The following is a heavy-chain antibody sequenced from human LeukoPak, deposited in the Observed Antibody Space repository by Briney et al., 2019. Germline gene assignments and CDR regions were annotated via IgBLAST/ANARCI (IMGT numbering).Heavy chain of an antibody. V-gene: IGHV3-30-3*01. CDR3: AKGGPRIVGATGYFDY. D-gene: IGHD1-26*01. CDR2: ISYDGSNK. Sequence: GGSLRLSCAASGFTFSSYAMHWVRQAPGKGLEWVAVISYDGSNKYYADSVKGRFTISRDNSKNTLYLQMNSLRAEDTAVYYCAKGGPRIVGATGYFDYWGQGTLVTVSS. CDR1: GFTFSSYA. J-gene: IGHJ4*02.